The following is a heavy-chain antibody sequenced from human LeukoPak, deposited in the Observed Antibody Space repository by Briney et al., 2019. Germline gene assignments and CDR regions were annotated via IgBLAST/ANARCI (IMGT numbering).Heavy chain of an antibody. D-gene: IGHD1-14*01. CDR2: ITGSAGSA. J-gene: IGHJ3*01. Sequence: GGSLRLSCAASGFTFSSYAMSWVRQAPGEGLEWVSAITGSAGSAYYADSVEGRFTISRDNSKNTLYLQMNSLRAEDTAVYYCAKNVRSPENDNWGKGTMVTVPS. CDR1: GFTFSSYA. CDR3: AKNVRSPENDN. V-gene: IGHV3-23*01.